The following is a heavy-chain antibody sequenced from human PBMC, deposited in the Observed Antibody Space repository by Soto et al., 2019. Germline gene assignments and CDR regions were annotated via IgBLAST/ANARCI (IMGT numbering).Heavy chain of an antibody. Sequence: WGSLRLSCAASGLVFIDVWITFFRQAPGKGLEWVVRIKTKPDDGTIDYAAPVRGRFTISRDDSKNTLYLQMTSLTPDDTGVYYCTTSNLGVDFWGPGTLVTVSS. D-gene: IGHD1-1*01. CDR3: TTSNLGVDF. V-gene: IGHV3-15*01. J-gene: IGHJ4*02. CDR1: GLVFIDVW. CDR2: IKTKPDDGTI.